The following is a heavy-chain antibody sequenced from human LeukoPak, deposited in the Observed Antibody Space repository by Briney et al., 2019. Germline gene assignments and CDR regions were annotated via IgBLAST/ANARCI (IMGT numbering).Heavy chain of an antibody. CDR2: ISWNSGSI. Sequence: GGSLRLSCAASGFTFDDYAMHWVRQAPGKGLEWVSGISWNSGSIGYADSVKGRFTISRDNAKNSLYLQMNSLRAEDMALYYCAKDAAGTTRGYYFDNWGQGTLVTVSS. D-gene: IGHD6-13*01. V-gene: IGHV3-9*03. CDR3: AKDAAGTTRGYYFDN. CDR1: GFTFDDYA. J-gene: IGHJ4*02.